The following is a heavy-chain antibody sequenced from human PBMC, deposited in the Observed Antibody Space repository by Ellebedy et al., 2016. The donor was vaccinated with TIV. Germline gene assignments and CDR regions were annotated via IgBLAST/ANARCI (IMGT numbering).Heavy chain of an antibody. D-gene: IGHD3-10*01. J-gene: IGHJ6*02. CDR3: AREKETMVRGYFGMDV. CDR2: IYTDGKA. CDR1: GFTVANKY. Sequence: GESLKISCAASGFTVANKYMNWVRQPPGKGLEWVSVIYTDGKAYYADFVKGRFTISRDNAKNSLYLQMNSLRAEDTAVYYCAREKETMVRGYFGMDVWGQGTTVTVSS. V-gene: IGHV3-53*01.